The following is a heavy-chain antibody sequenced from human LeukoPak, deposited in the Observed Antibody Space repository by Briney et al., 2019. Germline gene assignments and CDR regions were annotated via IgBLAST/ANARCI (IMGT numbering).Heavy chain of an antibody. Sequence: SETLSLTCTVSGGSISSYYWSWIRQPPGKGLEWIGNIYYSGSTNYNPSLKSRVTISVDTSKNQFSLKLSSVSAADTAVYYCASGSYLYYFDYWGQGTLVTVSS. V-gene: IGHV4-59*01. CDR3: ASGSYLYYFDY. CDR1: GGSISSYY. CDR2: IYYSGST. J-gene: IGHJ4*02. D-gene: IGHD1-26*01.